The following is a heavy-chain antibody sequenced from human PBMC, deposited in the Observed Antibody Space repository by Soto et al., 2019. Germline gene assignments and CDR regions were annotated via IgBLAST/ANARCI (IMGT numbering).Heavy chain of an antibody. J-gene: IGHJ5*02. CDR1: GGTFSSYA. Sequence: SVKVSCKASGGTFSSYAISWVRQAPGQGLEWMGGIIPIFGTANYAQKIQGRVTITADESTSTAYMELSSLRSEDTAVYYCAREVILVGATEWFDPWGQGTLVTVSS. V-gene: IGHV1-69*13. CDR3: AREVILVGATEWFDP. CDR2: IIPIFGTA. D-gene: IGHD1-26*01.